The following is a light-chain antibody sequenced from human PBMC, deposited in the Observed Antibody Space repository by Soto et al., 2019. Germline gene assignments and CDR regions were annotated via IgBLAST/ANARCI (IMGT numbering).Light chain of an antibody. Sequence: QSALTQPPSASGSPGQSVTISCPGPSSEVGGYNFVSWYQHHPGKSPKLMIYEVTKRPSGVPDRFSGSKSGNAASLTVSGLLAEDEADYYCASYAGGNQVFGTGTKLTVL. V-gene: IGLV2-8*01. CDR3: ASYAGGNQV. CDR1: SSEVGGYNF. J-gene: IGLJ1*01. CDR2: EVT.